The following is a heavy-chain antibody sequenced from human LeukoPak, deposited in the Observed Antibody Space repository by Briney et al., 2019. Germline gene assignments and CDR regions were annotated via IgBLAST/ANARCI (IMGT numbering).Heavy chain of an antibody. V-gene: IGHV1-2*02. CDR1: GYTFTGYY. CDR3: ARSLWFGELNWFDP. D-gene: IGHD3-10*01. J-gene: IGHJ5*02. Sequence: AASVKVSCKASGYTFTGYYMHWVRQAPGQGLGWMGWINPNSGGTNYAQKFQGRVTMTRDTSISTAYMELSRLRSDDTAVYYCARSLWFGELNWFDPWGQGTLVTVSS. CDR2: INPNSGGT.